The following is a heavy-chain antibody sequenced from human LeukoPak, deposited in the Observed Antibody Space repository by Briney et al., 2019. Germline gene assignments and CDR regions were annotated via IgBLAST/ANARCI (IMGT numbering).Heavy chain of an antibody. J-gene: IGHJ4*02. D-gene: IGHD3-22*01. CDR2: MFGRGSK. V-gene: IGHV3-66*01. CDR3: VRVANLYDSSGQFDY. Sequence: GGSLRLSCAASGFTFSIYAMTWVRQAPGKGLEWVSLMFGRGSKYYTDSVKGRFTISRDSSKNTLYLQMNSLRAEDTAVYYCVRVANLYDSSGQFDYWGQGTLVTVSS. CDR1: GFTFSIYA.